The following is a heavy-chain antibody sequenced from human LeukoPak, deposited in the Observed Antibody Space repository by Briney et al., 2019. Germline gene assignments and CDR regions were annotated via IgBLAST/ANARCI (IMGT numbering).Heavy chain of an antibody. CDR2: ISSSSSTI. Sequence: GGSLRLSCAASGFTFSIYSMNWVRQAPGKGLEWVSYISSSSSTIYYANSVKGRFTISRDNAKNSLYLQMNSLRAEDTAVYYCARDRASCSSTSCPVSFLGYWGQGTLVTVSS. CDR1: GFTFSIYS. D-gene: IGHD2-2*01. J-gene: IGHJ4*02. CDR3: ARDRASCSSTSCPVSFLGY. V-gene: IGHV3-48*04.